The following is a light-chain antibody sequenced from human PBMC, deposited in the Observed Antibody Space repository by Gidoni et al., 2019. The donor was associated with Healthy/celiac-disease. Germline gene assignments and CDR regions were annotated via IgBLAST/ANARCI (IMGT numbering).Light chain of an antibody. CDR2: GAS. CDR3: QQYGSSLSLT. Sequence: ELVLTQSPGTLSLFPGERATLSCRASQSVSSSYLAWYQQKPGQAPRLLIYGASSRATGIPDRFSGSGSGTDFTLTISRLEPEDFAVYYCQQYGSSLSLTFGGGTKVEIK. V-gene: IGKV3-20*01. J-gene: IGKJ4*01. CDR1: QSVSSSY.